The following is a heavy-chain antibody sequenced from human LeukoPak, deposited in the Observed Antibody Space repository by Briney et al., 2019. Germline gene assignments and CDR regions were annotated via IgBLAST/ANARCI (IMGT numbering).Heavy chain of an antibody. Sequence: GGSLRLSCAASGFTFSSCGFNWVRQPPGKGLEWVSSIGPTGTDRYYADSVRGGFTNSRDNAKNSMYLQMDSLRDEDTAVYYCATETIGRHYDYWGQGTLLTVSS. CDR2: IGPTGTDR. J-gene: IGHJ4*02. CDR3: ATETIGRHYDY. V-gene: IGHV3-21*01. CDR1: GFTFSSCG.